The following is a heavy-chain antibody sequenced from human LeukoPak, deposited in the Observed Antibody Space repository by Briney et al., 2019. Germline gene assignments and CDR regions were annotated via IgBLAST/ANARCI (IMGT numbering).Heavy chain of an antibody. CDR1: GYSLTSYW. V-gene: IGHV5-51*01. D-gene: IGHD2-2*01. J-gene: IGHJ6*03. CDR3: ARHVVIPAAADYYYMDV. CDR2: IYPGDSDT. Sequence: GESLKISCKGSGYSLTSYWIGWVRQMSGKGLEWMGIIYPGDSDTRYSPSFQGQVTISADKSISTAYLQWSSLKASDTAMYYCARHVVIPAAADYYYMDVWGKGTTVTISS.